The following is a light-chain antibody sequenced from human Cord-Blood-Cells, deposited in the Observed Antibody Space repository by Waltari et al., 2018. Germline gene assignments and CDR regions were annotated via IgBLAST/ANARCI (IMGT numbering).Light chain of an antibody. V-gene: IGKV1-39*01. CDR2: AAS. CDR3: QQSYSTLP. CDR1: QSISSY. J-gene: IGKJ5*01. Sequence: DIQMPQSPSSLSASVGDRVTITCRASQSISSYLNWYQQKPGKAPKLLIYAASSLQSGVPSRFSGSGSGTDFTLTISSLQPEDFATYYCQQSYSTLPFGQGTRLEIK.